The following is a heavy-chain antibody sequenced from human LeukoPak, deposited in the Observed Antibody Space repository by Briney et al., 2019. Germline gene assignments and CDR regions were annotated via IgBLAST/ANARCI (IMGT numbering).Heavy chain of an antibody. CDR2: ISYDGSNK. Sequence: GGSLRLSCAASGFTFSSYGMHWVRQAPGKGLEWVAVISYDGSNKYYADSVKGRFTISRDNSKNTLYLQMNSLRAEDTAVYYCAKDRPPHKIEDFDIWGQGTMVTVSS. CDR3: AKDRPPHKIEDFDI. J-gene: IGHJ3*02. CDR1: GFTFSSYG. V-gene: IGHV3-30*18.